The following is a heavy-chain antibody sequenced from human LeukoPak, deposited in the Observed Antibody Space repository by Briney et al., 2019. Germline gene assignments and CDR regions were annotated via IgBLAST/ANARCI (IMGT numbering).Heavy chain of an antibody. J-gene: IGHJ5*02. V-gene: IGHV1-18*01. D-gene: IGHD3-9*01. CDR2: ISAYNGNT. Sequence: GASVKVSCKASGYTFTSYGISWVRQAPGQGLEWMGWISAYNGNTNYAKNLQGRVTMTTDTSTSTAYMELRSLRSDDTAVYYCARDKLLRYFDWLSNNFDWFDPWGQGTLVTVSS. CDR3: ARDKLLRYFDWLSNNFDWFDP. CDR1: GYTFTSYG.